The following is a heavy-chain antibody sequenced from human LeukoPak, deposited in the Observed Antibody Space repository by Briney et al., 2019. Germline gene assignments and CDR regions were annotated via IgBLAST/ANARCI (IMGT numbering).Heavy chain of an antibody. V-gene: IGHV3-21*01. CDR1: GFTFSSYS. CDR3: ARRRTAAVVAFDI. J-gene: IGHJ3*02. Sequence: GESLRLSCSASGFTFSSYSMNWVRQAPGEGLEWVSSISSSSSYIYYADSVKGRFTISRDNAKNSLYLQMNSLRAEDTAVYYCARRRTAAVVAFDIWGEGTMVTVSS. CDR2: ISSSSSYI.